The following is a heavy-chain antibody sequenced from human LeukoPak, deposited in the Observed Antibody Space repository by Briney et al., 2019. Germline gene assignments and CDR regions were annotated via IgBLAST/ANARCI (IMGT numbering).Heavy chain of an antibody. J-gene: IGHJ6*02. CDR1: GFTFSSYA. CDR3: ARRYCSGGSCSDSPFYYYYYGMDV. V-gene: IGHV3-30-3*01. D-gene: IGHD2-15*01. CDR2: ISYDGSNK. Sequence: GGSLRLSCAASGFTFSSYAMHWVRQAPGKGLEWVAVISYDGSNKYYADSVKGRFTISRDNSKNTLYLQMNSLRAEDTAVYYCARRYCSGGSCSDSPFYYYYYGMDVWGQGTTVTVSS.